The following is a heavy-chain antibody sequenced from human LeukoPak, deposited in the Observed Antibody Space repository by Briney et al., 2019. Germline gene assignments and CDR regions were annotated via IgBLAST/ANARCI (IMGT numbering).Heavy chain of an antibody. Sequence: SGGSLRLSCAASGVTVSSSYMSWVRQAPGKGLEWVSVIYSGGSTYYADSVKGRFTISRDNSKNTLYLQMNSLRAEDTAVYYCAKGAYYDSSGYQDNPFFDYWGQGTLVTVSS. J-gene: IGHJ4*02. D-gene: IGHD3-22*01. V-gene: IGHV3-53*01. CDR1: GVTVSSSY. CDR3: AKGAYYDSSGYQDNPFFDY. CDR2: IYSGGST.